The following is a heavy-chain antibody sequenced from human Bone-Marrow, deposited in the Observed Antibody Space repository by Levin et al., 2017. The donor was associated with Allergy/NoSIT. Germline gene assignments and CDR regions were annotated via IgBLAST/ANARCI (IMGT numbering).Heavy chain of an antibody. CDR3: AIGNRYCSSTSCYTGYYYGMDV. Sequence: GESLKISCKASGYTFTSYYMHWVRQAPGQGLEWMGIINPSGGSTSYAQKFQGRVTMTRDTSTSTVYMELSSLRSEDTAVYYCAIGNRYCSSTSCYTGYYYGMDVWGQGTTVTVSS. J-gene: IGHJ6*02. V-gene: IGHV1-46*01. CDR2: INPSGGST. CDR1: GYTFTSYY. D-gene: IGHD2-2*02.